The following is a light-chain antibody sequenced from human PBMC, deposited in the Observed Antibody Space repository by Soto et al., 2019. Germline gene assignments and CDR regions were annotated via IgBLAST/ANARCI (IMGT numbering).Light chain of an antibody. J-gene: IGKJ1*01. Sequence: IEMTQSPSSLSSSVGDRVTITCRASQSISSYLNWYKQKPGKAPKLLIYTASNLQSGVPSRFSGSGSGTHFTLTISSLQPEDFATYYCLQHNSYPWTFGQGTKVDIK. CDR3: LQHNSYPWT. V-gene: IGKV1-17*01. CDR1: QSISSY. CDR2: TAS.